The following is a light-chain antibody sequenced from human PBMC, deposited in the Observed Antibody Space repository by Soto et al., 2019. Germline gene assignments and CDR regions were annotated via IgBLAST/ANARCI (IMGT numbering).Light chain of an antibody. CDR1: SSDVGGYNY. CDR3: SSYTSSSTRGVV. J-gene: IGLJ2*01. V-gene: IGLV2-14*01. Sequence: QSALTQPASVSGSPGQSITISCTGTSSDVGGYNYVSWYQQHPGKAPKLMIYDVSNRPSGVSNRFSGSKSGNTASLTISGRQAEDEADDYCSSYTSSSTRGVVFGGGTKLTVL. CDR2: DVS.